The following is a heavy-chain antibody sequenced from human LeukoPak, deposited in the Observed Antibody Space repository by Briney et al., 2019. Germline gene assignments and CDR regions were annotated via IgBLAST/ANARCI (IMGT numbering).Heavy chain of an antibody. CDR3: AKGDPYGSGSYPVDY. CDR2: ISYDGSNK. J-gene: IGHJ4*02. V-gene: IGHV3-30*18. D-gene: IGHD3-10*01. Sequence: GGSLRLSCAASGFTFSRYGMHCVRRASGRGLEWVALISYDGSNKYYADPVKGRFTISRDNPKNTLYLQMNSLRPEDTAVYCCAKGDPYGSGSYPVDYWGQGTLVTVSS. CDR1: GFTFSRYG.